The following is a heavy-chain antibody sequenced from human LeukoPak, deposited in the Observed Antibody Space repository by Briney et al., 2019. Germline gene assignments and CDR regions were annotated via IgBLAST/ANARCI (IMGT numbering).Heavy chain of an antibody. Sequence: PGGSLRLSCAASGFTFSSYEMNWVRQAPGKGLEWVSYISSSGSTIYYADSVKGRFTISRDNAKNSLYLQMNSLRAEDTALYYCAKDYYDSSGYYLPTDWGQGTLVTVSS. D-gene: IGHD3-22*01. CDR1: GFTFSSYE. CDR2: ISSSGSTI. J-gene: IGHJ4*02. V-gene: IGHV3-48*03. CDR3: AKDYYDSSGYYLPTD.